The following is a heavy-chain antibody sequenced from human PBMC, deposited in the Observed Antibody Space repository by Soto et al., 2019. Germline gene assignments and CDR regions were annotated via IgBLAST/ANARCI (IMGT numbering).Heavy chain of an antibody. CDR3: AAGGTRWVHSACDY. Sequence: QVQLLQSGAEVKKPGASVKVSCKVSGHTLTELSMHWVRQAPGRGLEWMGGFDPEDGETIFAQKFQGRVTMTEDTSTDSTYMWLTCVRSEDTAEYYCAAGGTRWVHSACDYWGQGTLVTISS. D-gene: IGHD1-1*01. CDR2: FDPEDGET. V-gene: IGHV1-24*01. CDR1: GHTLTELS. J-gene: IGHJ4*02.